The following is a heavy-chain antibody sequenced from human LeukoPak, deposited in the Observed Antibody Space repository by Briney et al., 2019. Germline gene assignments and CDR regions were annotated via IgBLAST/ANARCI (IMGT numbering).Heavy chain of an antibody. CDR3: ATASRPGGFYYSYMDL. CDR2: LDRSDGEI. V-gene: IGHV1-24*01. Sequence: GASVKVSCKVSGYRLTQLSMHWVRQAPGKGLEWMGGLDRSDGEIKYGQRFQGSVSMTEDTSTDTAYMELSRLTPEDTAIYYCATASRPGGFYYSYMDLWGKGTMVTVSS. D-gene: IGHD6-6*01. CDR1: GYRLTQLS. J-gene: IGHJ6*03.